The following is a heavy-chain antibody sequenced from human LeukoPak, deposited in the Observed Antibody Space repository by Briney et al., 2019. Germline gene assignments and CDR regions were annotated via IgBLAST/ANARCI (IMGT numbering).Heavy chain of an antibody. CDR1: GGSFSGYY. J-gene: IGHJ5*02. V-gene: IGHV4-34*01. CDR3: ARGPCSGGSCNQIDP. Sequence: KPSETLSLTCAVYGGSFSGYYWRWVRQPPGKGLEWVGEINHSGSTNYNASLKSRVTISVDTSKNQFSLKLSSVTAADTAVYYCARGPCSGGSCNQIDPWGQGTLVTVSS. D-gene: IGHD2-15*01. CDR2: INHSGST.